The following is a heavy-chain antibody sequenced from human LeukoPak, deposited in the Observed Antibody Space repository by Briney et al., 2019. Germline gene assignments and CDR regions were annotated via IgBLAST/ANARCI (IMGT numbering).Heavy chain of an antibody. CDR1: GFTFSSYA. D-gene: IGHD3-10*01. V-gene: IGHV3-23*01. CDR3: AKAHRIVRGVISFIDY. J-gene: IGHJ4*02. Sequence: GGSLRLSCAASGFTFSSYAMSWVRQAPGKGLEWVSAISGSGGSTYYADSVKGRFTISRDNSKNTLYLQMNSLRAEDTAVYYCAKAHRIVRGVISFIDYWGQGTLVTVSS. CDR2: ISGSGGST.